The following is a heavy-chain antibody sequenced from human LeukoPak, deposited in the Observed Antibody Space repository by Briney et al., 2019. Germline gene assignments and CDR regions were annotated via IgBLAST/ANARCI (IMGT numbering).Heavy chain of an antibody. J-gene: IGHJ4*02. CDR3: ARDSWELLPADY. CDR1: GYTFTSCG. CDR2: ISAYNGNT. V-gene: IGHV1-18*01. Sequence: ASVKVSCKASGYTFTSCGISWVRQAPGQGLEWMGWISAYNGNTNYAQKLQDRVTMTTDTSTSTAYMELRSLRSDDTAVYYCARDSWELLPADYWGQGTLVTVSS. D-gene: IGHD1-26*01.